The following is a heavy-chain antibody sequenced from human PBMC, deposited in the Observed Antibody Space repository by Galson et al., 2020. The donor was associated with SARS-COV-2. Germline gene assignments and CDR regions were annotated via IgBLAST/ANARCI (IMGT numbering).Heavy chain of an antibody. CDR3: AKFGEDLVSRS. Sequence: GESLKISCAASGFTFYDYYMTWIRQPPGKGLEWVSYISSSGLAQYYADSVKGRFTISRDNDKDVLYPQMDSLRVEDTAVYFCAKFGEDLVSRSWGQGTLVTVSS. V-gene: IGHV3-11*01. CDR2: ISSSGLAQ. J-gene: IGHJ5*02. D-gene: IGHD6-6*01. CDR1: GFTFYDYY.